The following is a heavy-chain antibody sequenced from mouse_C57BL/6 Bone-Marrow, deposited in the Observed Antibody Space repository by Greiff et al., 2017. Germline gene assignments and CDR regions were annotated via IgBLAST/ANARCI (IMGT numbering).Heavy chain of an antibody. CDR3: AREEENYYGSSPLFAY. D-gene: IGHD1-1*01. CDR1: GYAFTNYL. CDR2: INPGSGGT. Sequence: QVQLKQSGAELVRPGTSVKVSCKASGYAFTNYLIEWVTQRPGQGLEWIGVINPGSGGTNYNEKFKGKATLTADKSSSTAYMQLSSLTSEDSAVYFCAREEENYYGSSPLFAYWGQGTLVTVSA. V-gene: IGHV1-54*01. J-gene: IGHJ3*01.